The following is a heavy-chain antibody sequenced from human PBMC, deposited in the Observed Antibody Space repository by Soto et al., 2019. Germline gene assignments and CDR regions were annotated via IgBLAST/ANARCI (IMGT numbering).Heavy chain of an antibody. J-gene: IGHJ6*02. CDR3: ARAMGCSSTSCYSYYYYGMDV. V-gene: IGHV4-28*03. D-gene: IGHD2-2*01. CDR2: IYYSGST. CDR1: GYSISSSNW. Sequence: SETLSLTCAVSGYSISSSNWWGWIRQPPGKGLEWIGYIYYSGSTYYNPSLKSRVTMSVDTSKRQFSLKLSSVTAVDTAVYFCARAMGCSSTSCYSYYYYGMDVWGQGITVTVSS.